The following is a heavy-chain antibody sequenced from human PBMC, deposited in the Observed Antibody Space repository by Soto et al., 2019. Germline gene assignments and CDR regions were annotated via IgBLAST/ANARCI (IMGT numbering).Heavy chain of an antibody. CDR2: IYYSGST. CDR3: ARDRGSGWYVVGFEY. Sequence: SQTLSLPCTVSGGSIRSGGYHRSWIRQHPGKGLEWIGYIYYSGSTYYKPSLKSRVTISVDTSKNQFSLKLSSVTAADTAVYYCARDRGSGWYVVGFEYWGQGTLVTVSS. V-gene: IGHV4-31*03. J-gene: IGHJ4*02. CDR1: GGSIRSGGYH. D-gene: IGHD6-19*01.